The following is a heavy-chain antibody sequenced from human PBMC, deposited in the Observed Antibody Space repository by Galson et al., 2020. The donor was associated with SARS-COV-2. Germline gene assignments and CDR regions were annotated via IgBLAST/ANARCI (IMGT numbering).Heavy chain of an antibody. J-gene: IGHJ6*03. CDR1: GFTFSSYA. D-gene: IGHD1-26*01. CDR2: ISYDGSNK. Sequence: SLRLSCAASGFTFSSYAMHWVRQAPGKGLEWVAVISYDGSNKYYADSVKGRFTISRDNSKNTLYLQMNSLRAEDTAVYYCARVGSGSYYYMDVWGKGTTVTVSS. V-gene: IGHV3-30*04. CDR3: ARVGSGSYYYMDV.